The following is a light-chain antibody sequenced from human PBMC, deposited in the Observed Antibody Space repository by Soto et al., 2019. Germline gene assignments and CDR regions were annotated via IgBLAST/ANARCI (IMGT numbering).Light chain of an antibody. Sequence: QSVLTQPPSVSGAPGQRVTISCTGSSSNTGAGYDVHWYQQLPGTAPKLLIYGNSNRPSGVPDRFSGSKSGTSASLAITWLQAEDEADYYCQSYDSSLSALYVFGTGTKVTVL. CDR1: SSNTGAGYD. CDR3: QSYDSSLSALYV. J-gene: IGLJ1*01. V-gene: IGLV1-40*01. CDR2: GNS.